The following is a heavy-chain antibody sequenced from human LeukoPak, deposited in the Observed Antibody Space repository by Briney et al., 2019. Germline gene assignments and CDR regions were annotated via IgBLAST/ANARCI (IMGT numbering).Heavy chain of an antibody. CDR3: ARGAYSYGNPYYYYYGMDV. CDR1: GGSFSGYY. CDR2: INHSGST. Sequence: KSSETLSLTCAAYGGSFSGYYWSWIRQPPGKGLEWIGEINHSGSTNYNPSLKSRVTISVDTSKNQFSLKLSSVTAADTAVYYCARGAYSYGNPYYYYYGMDVWGQGTTVTVSS. V-gene: IGHV4-34*01. J-gene: IGHJ6*02. D-gene: IGHD5-18*01.